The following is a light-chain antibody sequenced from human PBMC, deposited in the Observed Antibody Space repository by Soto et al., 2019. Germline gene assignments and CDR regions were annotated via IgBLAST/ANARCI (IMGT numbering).Light chain of an antibody. V-gene: IGKV1-5*03. J-gene: IGKJ1*01. CDR2: QAS. Sequence: DIQMTQSPSTLSASVGDRVSITCRASQRISRQLAWYQQKPGKAPNLLIYQASTLETGVRPRFTGSGSGTEFTLTISTLQPDDLATYYGLQYQSYWTFGQGNKVE. CDR1: QRISRQ. CDR3: LQYQSYWT.